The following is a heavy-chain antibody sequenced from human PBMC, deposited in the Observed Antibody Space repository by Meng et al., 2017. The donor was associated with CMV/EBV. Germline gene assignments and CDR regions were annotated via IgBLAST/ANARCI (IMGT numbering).Heavy chain of an antibody. CDR1: GFTFSSYD. J-gene: IGHJ4*02. CDR3: AKAGYCSSTSCYEIDY. D-gene: IGHD2-2*03. V-gene: IGHV3-33*06. CDR2: IWYDGSNK. Sequence: GGSLRLSCAACGFTFSSYDMHWVRQAPGKGLEWVAVIWYDGSNKYYADSVKGRFTISRDNSKNTLYLQMNSLRAEDTAVYYCAKAGYCSSTSCYEIDYWGQGTLVTVSS.